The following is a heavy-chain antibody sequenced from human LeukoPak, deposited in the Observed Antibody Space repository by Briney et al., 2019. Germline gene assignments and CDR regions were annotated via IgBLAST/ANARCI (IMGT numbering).Heavy chain of an antibody. CDR2: ISASGRST. J-gene: IGHJ4*02. CDR1: GFNFGNNA. Sequence: GGSLRLSCAASGFNFGNNAMTWVRQAPGKGLEWVSGISASGRSTYYVDSVKGRFTISRDNARSTLWLQMNSLRAEDTAVYYCAKSLWFGELFSYHDYWGQGNLVTVSS. D-gene: IGHD3-10*01. CDR3: AKSLWFGELFSYHDY. V-gene: IGHV3-23*01.